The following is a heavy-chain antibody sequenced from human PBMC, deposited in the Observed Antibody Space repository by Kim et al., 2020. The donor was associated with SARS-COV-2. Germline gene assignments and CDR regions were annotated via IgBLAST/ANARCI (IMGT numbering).Heavy chain of an antibody. CDR3: TTTPVLFNYYGIDV. D-gene: IGHD2-2*01. CDR1: GFTFNNYA. Sequence: GGSLRLSCTASGFTFNNYAMNWVRQGPGKGLEWVASISGSGNGIYYADSVKGRFTISRDNSKNTLFLQMNRRRVEDTALYYCTTTPVLFNYYGIDVWGHGTTVTVSS. J-gene: IGHJ6*02. V-gene: IGHV3-23*01. CDR2: ISGSGNGI.